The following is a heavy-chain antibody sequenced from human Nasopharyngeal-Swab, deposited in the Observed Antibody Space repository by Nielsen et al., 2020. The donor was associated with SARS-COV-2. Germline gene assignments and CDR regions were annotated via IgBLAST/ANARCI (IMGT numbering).Heavy chain of an antibody. J-gene: IGHJ3*02. CDR2: IYPCDSYT. CDR1: GFSFTIYC. Sequence: ESLKISCKGSGFSFTIYCIGWVRQIPGKGLEWMGIIYPCDSYTRYSPSFQGPVTISADKSISTVYLQCSRLKASDTAMYYCARCGGDCYHDAFDIWGQGTMVTVSS. D-gene: IGHD2-21*02. CDR3: ARCGGDCYHDAFDI. V-gene: IGHV5-51*01.